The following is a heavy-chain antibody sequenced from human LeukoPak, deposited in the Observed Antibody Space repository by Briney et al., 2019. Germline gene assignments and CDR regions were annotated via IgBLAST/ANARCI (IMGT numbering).Heavy chain of an antibody. J-gene: IGHJ4*02. CDR1: GFTFSSYA. CDR2: ISYDGRNN. CDR3: ARDKFRGYFDY. Sequence: GGSLRLSCAASGFTFSSYAMHWVRQGPGKGLEWLAIISYDGRNNHYGDSVKGRFTISRDNSKNTLHLQMNSLRAEDTAVYYCARDKFRGYFDYWGQGTLVTVSS. V-gene: IGHV3-30*03. D-gene: IGHD3-10*01.